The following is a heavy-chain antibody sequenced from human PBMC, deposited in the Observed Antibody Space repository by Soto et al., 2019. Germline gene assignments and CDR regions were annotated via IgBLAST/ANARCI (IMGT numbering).Heavy chain of an antibody. CDR3: ARSSAVRGVIITKIGGMDV. CDR1: GGSISSYY. CDR2: IYYSGST. D-gene: IGHD3-10*01. J-gene: IGHJ6*02. Sequence: SETLSLTCTVSGGSISSYYWSWIRQPPGKGLEWIGYIYYSGSTNYNPSLKSRVTISVDTSKNQFSLKLSSVTAADTAVYYCARSSAVRGVIITKIGGMDVWGQGTTVTVSS. V-gene: IGHV4-59*01.